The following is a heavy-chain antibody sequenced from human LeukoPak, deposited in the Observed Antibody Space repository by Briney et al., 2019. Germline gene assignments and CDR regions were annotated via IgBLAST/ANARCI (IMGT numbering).Heavy chain of an antibody. Sequence: GGSLRLSCAASGFSFDEHAMHWVRQAPGKGLEWVSGISYSSETIGYVDSVKGRFTISRDNRKKFLYLQMNSLRPEDTALYYCAKDRGGGSQLGDAFDVWGQGTMVRVSS. D-gene: IGHD2-15*01. V-gene: IGHV3-9*01. CDR2: ISYSSETI. J-gene: IGHJ3*01. CDR3: AKDRGGGSQLGDAFDV. CDR1: GFSFDEHA.